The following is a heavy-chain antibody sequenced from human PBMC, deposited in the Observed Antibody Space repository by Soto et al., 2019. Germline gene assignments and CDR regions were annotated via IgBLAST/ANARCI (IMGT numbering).Heavy chain of an antibody. J-gene: IGHJ6*03. CDR2: ISGSGSTI. CDR3: ATGVAASHFYYYYMDV. V-gene: IGHV3-11*01. CDR1: GFTFSDYY. D-gene: IGHD2-15*01. Sequence: QVQLVESGGGLVKPGGSLRLSCAASGFTFSDYYMSWIRQAPGKGLEWVSYISGSGSTIYYADSVKGRFTISRDNAKNSPHLQMNSLRPEDTAVYYCATGVAASHFYYYYMDVWGKGTTVTVSS.